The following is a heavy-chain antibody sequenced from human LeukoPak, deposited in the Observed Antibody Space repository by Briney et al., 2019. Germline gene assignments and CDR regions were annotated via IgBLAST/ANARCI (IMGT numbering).Heavy chain of an antibody. J-gene: IGHJ6*03. Sequence: SETLSLTCAVYGGSFSGYYWSWIRQPPGKGLEWIGEINHSGSTNYNPSPTSRVTISVDTSKNQFSLKLSSVTAADTAVYYCARGRGGSYYYYYYMDVWGKGTTVTVSS. CDR1: GGSFSGYY. CDR3: ARGRGGSYYYYYYMDV. D-gene: IGHD1-26*01. CDR2: INHSGST. V-gene: IGHV4-34*01.